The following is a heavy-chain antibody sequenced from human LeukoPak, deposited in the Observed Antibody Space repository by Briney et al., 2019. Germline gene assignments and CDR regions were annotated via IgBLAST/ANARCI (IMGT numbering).Heavy chain of an antibody. CDR3: AREFNTYYYGSGSHDAFDI. J-gene: IGHJ3*02. V-gene: IGHV1-2*02. Sequence: PGASVKVSCKASGYTFTDYYIHWVRQAPGQGLEWMGWITPYSGGTDYAQKFQGRVTMTMDTSISTVYMELSGLRSDDTAVYYCAREFNTYYYGSGSHDAFDIWGQGTEVTVS. CDR1: GYTFTDYY. D-gene: IGHD3-10*01. CDR2: ITPYSGGT.